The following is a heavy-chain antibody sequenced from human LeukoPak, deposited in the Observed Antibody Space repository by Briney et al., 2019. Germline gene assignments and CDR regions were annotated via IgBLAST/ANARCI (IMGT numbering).Heavy chain of an antibody. CDR2: IDHSGST. D-gene: IGHD5-18*01. J-gene: IGHJ6*02. CDR1: GGSFSGYY. Sequence: SETLSLTCAVYGGSFSGYYWSWIRQPPGKGLEWIGEIDHSGSTNYNPSLKSRVTISVDTSKNQFSLKLSSVTAADTAVYYCARGPPHIYSYGSAYYYYGMDVWGQGTTVTVSS. V-gene: IGHV4-34*01. CDR3: ARGPPHIYSYGSAYYYYGMDV.